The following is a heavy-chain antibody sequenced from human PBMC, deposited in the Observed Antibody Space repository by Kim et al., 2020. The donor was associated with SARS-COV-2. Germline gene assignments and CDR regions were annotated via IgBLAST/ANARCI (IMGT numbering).Heavy chain of an antibody. V-gene: IGHV4-59*13. CDR2: IYYSGST. J-gene: IGHJ5*02. CDR3: ARGVMGVYSNYRFGSWWFDP. CDR1: GGSISSYY. D-gene: IGHD4-4*01. Sequence: SETLSLTCTVSGGSISSYYWSWIRQPPGKGLEWIGYIYYSGSTNYNPSLKSRVTISVDTSKNQFSLKLSSVTAADTAVYYCARGVMGVYSNYRFGSWWFDPWGQGTLVTVSS.